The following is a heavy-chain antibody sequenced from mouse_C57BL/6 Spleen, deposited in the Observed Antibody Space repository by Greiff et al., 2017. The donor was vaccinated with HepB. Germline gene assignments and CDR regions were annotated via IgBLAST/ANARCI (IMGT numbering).Heavy chain of an antibody. CDR1: GFTFSDYG. CDR2: ISSGSSTI. J-gene: IGHJ4*01. CDR3: ARPDYYYAMDY. Sequence: EVHLVESGGGLVKPGGSLKLSCAASGFTFSDYGMHWVRQAPEKGLEWVAYISSGSSTIYYADTVKGRFTISRDNAKNTLFLQMTSLRSEDTAMYYCARPDYYYAMDYWGQGTSVTVSS. V-gene: IGHV5-17*01.